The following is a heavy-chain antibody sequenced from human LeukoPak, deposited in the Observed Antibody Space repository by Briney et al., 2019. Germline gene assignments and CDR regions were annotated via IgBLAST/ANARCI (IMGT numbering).Heavy chain of an antibody. D-gene: IGHD1-26*01. CDR2: ISGSGGST. V-gene: IGHV3-23*01. CDR3: AKPPSGSYNYYYYMDV. J-gene: IGHJ6*03. Sequence: PGGSLRLSCAASGFTFSSYGMSWVRQAPGKGLEWVSAISGSGGSTYYADSVKGRFTISRDNSKNTLYLQMNSLRAEDTAVYYCAKPPSGSYNYYYYMDVWGQGTLVTVSS. CDR1: GFTFSSYG.